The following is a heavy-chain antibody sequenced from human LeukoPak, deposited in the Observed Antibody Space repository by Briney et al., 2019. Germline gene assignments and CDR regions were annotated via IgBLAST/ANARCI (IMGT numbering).Heavy chain of an antibody. CDR1: GFTFSRYG. CDR3: ARDRSGYDRDGMDV. Sequence: PGRSLRLSCAASGFTFSRYGIHWVRQAPGRGLEWVAVTWYDGSHKYYADSVKGRFTISRDNSKNTLYLQMNSLRAEDTAVYYCARDRSGYDRDGMDVWGQGTTVIVSS. V-gene: IGHV3-33*08. D-gene: IGHD5-12*01. J-gene: IGHJ6*02. CDR2: TWYDGSHK.